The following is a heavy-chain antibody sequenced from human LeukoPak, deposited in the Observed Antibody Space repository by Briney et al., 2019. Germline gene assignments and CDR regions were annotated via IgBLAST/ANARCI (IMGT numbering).Heavy chain of an antibody. D-gene: IGHD3-22*01. CDR3: ARPSAYDSSALGLDY. J-gene: IGHJ4*02. CDR1: GYTFTGYY. CDR2: INPNSGGT. V-gene: IGHV1-2*02. Sequence: GASVKVSCKASGYTFTGYYMHWARQAPGQGLEWMGWINPNSGGTNYAQKFQGRVTMTRDTSISTAYMELSRLRSDGTAVYYCARPSAYDSSALGLDYWGQGTLVTVSS.